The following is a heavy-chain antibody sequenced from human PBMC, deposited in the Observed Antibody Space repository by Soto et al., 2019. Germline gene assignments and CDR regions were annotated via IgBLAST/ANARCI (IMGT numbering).Heavy chain of an antibody. V-gene: IGHV4-59*08. Sequence: PSETMSLTCTVSGGSISRYYWNWIRQPPGKGLEWIGFVYYSGSTSYYPSLKSRVTISIDTSKNQFSLKLSSVTAADTAVCYCAAALSGTGAFDFWGQGTMVTVSS. CDR3: AAALSGTGAFDF. CDR2: VYYSGST. J-gene: IGHJ3*01. CDR1: GGSISRYY. D-gene: IGHD6-13*01.